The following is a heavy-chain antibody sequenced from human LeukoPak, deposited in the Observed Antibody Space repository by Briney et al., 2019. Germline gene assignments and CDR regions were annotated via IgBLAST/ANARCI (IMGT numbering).Heavy chain of an antibody. CDR1: GGSISSYY. CDR3: ARVPHREQGLVN. D-gene: IGHD6-19*01. J-gene: IGHJ4*02. CDR2: IYYSGST. Sequence: PSETLSLTCTVSGGSISSYYLSWIRQPPGKGLEWIGYIYYSGSTNYNPSLKSRVTISVDTSKNQFSLKLSSVTAADTAVYYCARVPHREQGLVNWGQGTLVTVSS. V-gene: IGHV4-59*01.